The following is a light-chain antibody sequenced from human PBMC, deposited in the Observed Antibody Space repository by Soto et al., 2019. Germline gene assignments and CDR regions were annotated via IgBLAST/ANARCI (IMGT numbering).Light chain of an antibody. J-gene: IGLJ1*01. Sequence: QSVLTQPPSVSGAPGQRVTISCTGSKSNIGAGYEVNWYQQLPGSGPKLLIYVSTNRPSGVPDRFSASKSAASASLVITGLQAEDEADYYCQSYDTSLSLDVFGPGTKVTVL. CDR3: QSYDTSLSLDV. V-gene: IGLV1-40*01. CDR1: KSNIGAGYE. CDR2: VST.